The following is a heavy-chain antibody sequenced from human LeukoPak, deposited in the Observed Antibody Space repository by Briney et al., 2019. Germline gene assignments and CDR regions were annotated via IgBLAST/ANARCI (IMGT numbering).Heavy chain of an antibody. CDR1: GGSINSYY. CDR3: ASLYGSGSYYKIDY. CDR2: IYYSGST. D-gene: IGHD3-10*01. V-gene: IGHV4-59*12. J-gene: IGHJ4*02. Sequence: SETLSVICTVSGGSINSYYWSWIRQPPGKGLEGIGYIYYSGSTNYNPSLKSRVTISVDKSKNQFSLKLSTVTAADTAVYYCASLYGSGSYYKIDYWGQGTLVTVSS.